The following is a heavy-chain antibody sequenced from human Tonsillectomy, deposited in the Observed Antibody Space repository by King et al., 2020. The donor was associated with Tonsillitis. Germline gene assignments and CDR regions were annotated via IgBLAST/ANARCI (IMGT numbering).Heavy chain of an antibody. CDR3: ARDEGTGTTWAYFDY. Sequence: VQLVESGGGLVQPGGSLRLSSAASGFTFSSYAMSWVRQAPGKGLEWVSAISGIGASTYYADSVKGRFTISRDNSKNTLYLQMNSLRAEDTAVYYCARDEGTGTTWAYFDYWGQGTLVTVSS. V-gene: IGHV3-23*04. CDR2: ISGIGAST. D-gene: IGHD1-7*01. CDR1: GFTFSSYA. J-gene: IGHJ4*02.